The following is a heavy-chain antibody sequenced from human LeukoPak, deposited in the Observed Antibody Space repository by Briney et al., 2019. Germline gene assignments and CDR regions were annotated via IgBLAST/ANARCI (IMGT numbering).Heavy chain of an antibody. J-gene: IGHJ4*02. CDR1: GGTFSSYA. D-gene: IGHD3-16*01. V-gene: IGHV1-69*04. CDR3: ARAAAGYAREVVYFDY. CDR2: IIPILGIA. Sequence: SVKVSCKASGGTFSSYAISWVRQAPGQGLEWMGRIIPILGIANYAQKFQGRVTITADKSTSTAYMELSSLRSEDTAVYYCARAAAGYAREVVYFDYWGQGTLVTVSS.